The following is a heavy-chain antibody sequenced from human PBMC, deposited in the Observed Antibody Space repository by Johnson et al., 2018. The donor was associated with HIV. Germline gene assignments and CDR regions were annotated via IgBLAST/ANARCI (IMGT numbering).Heavy chain of an antibody. CDR1: GFTVSGNY. Sequence: QMQLVESGGGLVQPGGSLRLSCGASGFTVSGNYMSWVRQAPGKGMEWVAVIWYDGSTKYYADSVKGRFTISRDNSKNSLYLQMNSLRAEDTAVYYCAKDLNYGSGPVDIWGQGTMVTVSS. D-gene: IGHD3-10*01. CDR3: AKDLNYGSGPVDI. J-gene: IGHJ3*02. CDR2: IWYDGSTK. V-gene: IGHV3-33*06.